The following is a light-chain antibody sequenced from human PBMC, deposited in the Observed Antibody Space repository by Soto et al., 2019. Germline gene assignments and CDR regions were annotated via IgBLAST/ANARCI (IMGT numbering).Light chain of an antibody. CDR2: GAS. Sequence: EIVLRHSPGTLFLSPGEKATLSCRASQSVPGNYLAWFQQKPGQAPRLLIYGASSRAPAIPDRFSGSGSGTDFTLTISRLEPEDFAVYYCHQYTSPPWTLGQGTRVETK. J-gene: IGKJ1*01. CDR3: HQYTSPPWT. V-gene: IGKV3-20*01. CDR1: QSVPGNY.